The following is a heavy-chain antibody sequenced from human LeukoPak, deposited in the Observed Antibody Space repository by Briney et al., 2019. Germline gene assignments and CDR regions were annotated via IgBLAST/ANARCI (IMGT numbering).Heavy chain of an antibody. V-gene: IGHV3-74*01. CDR3: ARDPPRSRVYCSSTSCRGYY. CDR1: GFTFSSYR. J-gene: IGHJ4*02. D-gene: IGHD2-2*01. Sequence: GGSLRLSCAASGFTFSSYRMHWVRQAPGKGLVWVSRINSDGSSTSYADSVKGRFTISRDNAKNTLYLQMNSLRAEDTAVYYCARDPPRSRVYCSSTSCRGYYWGQGTLVTVSS. CDR2: INSDGSST.